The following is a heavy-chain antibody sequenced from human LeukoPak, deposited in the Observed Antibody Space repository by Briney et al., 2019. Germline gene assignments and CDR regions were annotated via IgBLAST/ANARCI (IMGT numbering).Heavy chain of an antibody. CDR1: GYTFTGYY. CDR3: ARVHRGDYAKNCDY. Sequence: ASVKVSCKASGYTFTGYYMHWVRQAPGQGLEWMGWINPNSGGTNYAQKFQGRVTMTTDTPTSTAYMELRSLRSDDTAVYYCARVHRGDYAKNCDYWGQGTLVTVSS. CDR2: INPNSGGT. V-gene: IGHV1-2*02. J-gene: IGHJ4*02. D-gene: IGHD4-17*01.